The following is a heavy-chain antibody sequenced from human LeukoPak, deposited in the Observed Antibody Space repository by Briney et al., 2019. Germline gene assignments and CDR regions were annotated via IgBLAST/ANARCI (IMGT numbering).Heavy chain of an antibody. J-gene: IGHJ4*02. CDR2: XSYDGSNK. D-gene: IGHD3-10*01. V-gene: IGHV3-30*04. Sequence: EWVAXXSYDGSNKYYADSVKGRFTISRDNSKNTLYLQMNSLRAEDTAVYYCARDLKGYGSGSYPIAYWGQGTLVTVSS. CDR3: ARDLKGYGSGSYPIAY.